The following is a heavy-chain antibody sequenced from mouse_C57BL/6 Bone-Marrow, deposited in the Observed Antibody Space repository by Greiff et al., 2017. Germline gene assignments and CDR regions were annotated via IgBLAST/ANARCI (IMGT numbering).Heavy chain of an antibody. CDR2: ISNGGGST. CDR3: ARHTGYFDY. V-gene: IGHV5-12*01. Sequence: EVHLVESGGGLVQPGGSLKLSCAASGFTFSDYYMYWVRQTPEKRLEWVAYISNGGGSTYYPDTVKGRFTISRANAKNTLYLQMSRLKSEDTAMYYCARHTGYFDYWGQGTTLTVSS. J-gene: IGHJ2*01. CDR1: GFTFSDYY. D-gene: IGHD4-1*01.